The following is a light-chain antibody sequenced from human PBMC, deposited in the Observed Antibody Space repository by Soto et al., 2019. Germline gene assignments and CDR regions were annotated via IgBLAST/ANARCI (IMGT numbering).Light chain of an antibody. V-gene: IGKV3-20*01. CDR3: QQYGNPPPNA. Sequence: EIVLTQSPGTLSLSPGERATLSCRASQSISSSYLAWYQQKPGQAPRVLIYGASSRATGIPDRFSGSGSGTNFTLTISRLEAEDFVVFFCQQYGNPPPNAFGQGTKVEIK. J-gene: IGKJ2*01. CDR2: GAS. CDR1: QSISSSY.